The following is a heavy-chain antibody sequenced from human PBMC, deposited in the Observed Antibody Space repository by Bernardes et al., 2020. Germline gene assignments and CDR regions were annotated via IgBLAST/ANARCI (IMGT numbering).Heavy chain of an antibody. J-gene: IGHJ6*02. V-gene: IGHV4-39*01. Sequence: SETLSLTCTVSGGSISSSSYYWGWIRQPPGKGLEWIGSIYYNGSTYYNPSLKSRVTISVDTSKNPFSLKLSSVTAADTAVYYCARGYCTGGVCYTGHYGMDGWGQGTTVTVSS. CDR2: IYYNGST. CDR1: GGSISSSSYY. CDR3: ARGYCTGGVCYTGHYGMDG. D-gene: IGHD2-8*02.